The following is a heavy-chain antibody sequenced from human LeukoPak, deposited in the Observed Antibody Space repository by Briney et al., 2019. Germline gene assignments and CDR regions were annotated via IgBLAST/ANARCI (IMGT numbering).Heavy chain of an antibody. CDR2: IIPILGIA. Sequence: ASVKVSCKASGGTFSSYAISWVRQAPGQGLEWMGRIIPILGIANYGQKFQGRVTITADKSTSTAYMELSSLRSEDTAVYYCARDPCGGDCYSGGHYYYYGMDVWGQGTTVTVSS. D-gene: IGHD2-21*02. V-gene: IGHV1-69*04. J-gene: IGHJ6*02. CDR1: GGTFSSYA. CDR3: ARDPCGGDCYSGGHYYYYGMDV.